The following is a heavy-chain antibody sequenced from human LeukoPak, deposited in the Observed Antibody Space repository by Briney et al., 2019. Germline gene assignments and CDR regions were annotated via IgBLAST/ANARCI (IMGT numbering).Heavy chain of an antibody. Sequence: SETLSLTCTVSGASIRSSDSYGAYGAWIRQPPGQGLEWIGTIYYDGRTYYTPSLESRVTISLDTSKNQFSLRLTSVTAADTAVYYCARGGGYSYGPGRYFDLWGRGTLVTVSS. V-gene: IGHV4-39*07. CDR2: IYYDGRT. CDR3: ARGGGYSYGPGRYFDL. CDR1: GASIRSSDSY. D-gene: IGHD5-18*01. J-gene: IGHJ2*01.